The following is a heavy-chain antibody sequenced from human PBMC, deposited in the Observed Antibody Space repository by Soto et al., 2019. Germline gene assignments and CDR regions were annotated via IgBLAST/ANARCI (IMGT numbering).Heavy chain of an antibody. V-gene: IGHV1-46*01. CDR1: GYTFTSYY. CDR3: ARDYVGVVAATSHYYGMDV. CDR2: INPSGGST. Sequence: ASVKVSCKASGYTFTSYYMHWVRQAPGQGLEWMGIINPSGGSTSYAQKFQGRVTMTRDTSTSTVYMELSSLRSEDTAVYYCARDYVGVVAATSHYYGMDVWGQGTTVTVSS. J-gene: IGHJ6*01. D-gene: IGHD2-15*01.